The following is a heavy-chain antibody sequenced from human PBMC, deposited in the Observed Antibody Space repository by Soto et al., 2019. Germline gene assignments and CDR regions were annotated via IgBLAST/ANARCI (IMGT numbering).Heavy chain of an antibody. D-gene: IGHD3-22*01. Sequence: SETLSLTCTVSGGSISSDYWSWIRQPPGKGLEWVGYVYNNGGTKYNPSLKSRVTISVDTSNNQFSLKLTSVTAADTAVYYCARGYYYDTSGYYSAFDIWGQGTMVTVSS. CDR3: ARGYYYDTSGYYSAFDI. J-gene: IGHJ3*02. CDR2: VYNNGGT. CDR1: GGSISSDY. V-gene: IGHV4-59*01.